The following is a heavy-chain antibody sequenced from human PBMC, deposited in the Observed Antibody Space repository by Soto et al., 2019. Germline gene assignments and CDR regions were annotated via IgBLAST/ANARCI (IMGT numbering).Heavy chain of an antibody. CDR1: GFTFSSYS. D-gene: IGHD5-12*01. Sequence: GGSLRLSCAASGFTFSSYSMNWVRQAPGKGLEWVSYISSSSSTIYYADSVKGRFTISRDNAKNSLYLQMNSLRAEDTAVYYCASSIEDIVATMSYAFDIWGQGTMVTVSS. J-gene: IGHJ3*02. V-gene: IGHV3-48*01. CDR3: ASSIEDIVATMSYAFDI. CDR2: ISSSSSTI.